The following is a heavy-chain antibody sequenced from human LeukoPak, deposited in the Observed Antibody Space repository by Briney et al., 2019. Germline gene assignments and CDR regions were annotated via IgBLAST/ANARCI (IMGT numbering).Heavy chain of an antibody. CDR1: GYTFTSYY. CDR2: ISAYNGNT. V-gene: IGHV1-18*04. Sequence: ASVKVSCKASGYTFTSYYMHWVRQAPGQGLEWMGWISAYNGNTNYAQKLQGRVTMTTDTSTSTAYMELRSLRSDDTAVYYCARDANYGSGSLWGQGTLVTVSS. J-gene: IGHJ4*02. CDR3: ARDANYGSGSL. D-gene: IGHD3-10*01.